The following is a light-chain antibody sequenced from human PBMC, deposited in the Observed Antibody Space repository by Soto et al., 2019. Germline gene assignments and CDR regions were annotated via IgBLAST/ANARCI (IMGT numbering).Light chain of an antibody. V-gene: IGKV3-20*01. CDR1: QSVSSTY. Sequence: EIVLTQSPGTLSLSPGDRATLSCRASQSVSSTYLAWYQQKTGQPPRLLIYGASSRATGIPDRFSGSGSGTDFTLTISRLEPEDFAVYSCQQYSSSPGTFGQGTKVEIK. J-gene: IGKJ1*01. CDR2: GAS. CDR3: QQYSSSPGT.